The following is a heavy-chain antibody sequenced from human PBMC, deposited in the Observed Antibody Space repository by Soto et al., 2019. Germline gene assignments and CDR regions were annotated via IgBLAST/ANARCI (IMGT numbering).Heavy chain of an antibody. V-gene: IGHV3-21*01. CDR3: ARLLWTTDYYYYMDV. CDR2: ISSSSSYI. Sequence: GGSLRLSCAASGFTFSSYSMNWVRQAPGKGLEWVSSISSSSSYIYYADSVKGRFTISRDNAKNSLYLQMNSLRAEDTAVYYCARLLWTTDYYYYMDVWGKGTTVTVSS. CDR1: GFTFSSYS. D-gene: IGHD2-2*01. J-gene: IGHJ6*03.